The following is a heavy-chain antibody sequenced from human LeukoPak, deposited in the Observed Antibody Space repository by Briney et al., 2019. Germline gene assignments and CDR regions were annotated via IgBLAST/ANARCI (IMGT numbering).Heavy chain of an antibody. CDR3: ARDWTEIVGGYDY. Sequence: GASVKVSCKASRYTFTGYYMHWVRQAPGQGLEWMGWINPNSGGTNYAQKFQGRVTMTRDTSISTAYMELSRLRSDDTAVYYCARDWTEIVGGYDYWGQGTLVTVSS. J-gene: IGHJ4*02. D-gene: IGHD5-12*01. CDR1: RYTFTGYY. V-gene: IGHV1-2*02. CDR2: INPNSGGT.